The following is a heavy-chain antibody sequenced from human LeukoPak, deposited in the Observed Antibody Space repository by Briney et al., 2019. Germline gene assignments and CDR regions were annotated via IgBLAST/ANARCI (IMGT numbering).Heavy chain of an antibody. CDR2: IYYSGST. CDR3: ARTPRPGYSSSWYTHGWFDP. CDR1: GGSFSGYY. Sequence: SETLSLTCAVYGGSFSGYYWSWIRQPPGKGLEWIGYIYYSGSTNYNHSLKSRVTISVDTSKNQFPLKLSSVTAADTAVYYCARTPRPGYSSSWYTHGWFDPWGQGTLVTVSS. J-gene: IGHJ5*02. V-gene: IGHV4-59*01. D-gene: IGHD6-13*01.